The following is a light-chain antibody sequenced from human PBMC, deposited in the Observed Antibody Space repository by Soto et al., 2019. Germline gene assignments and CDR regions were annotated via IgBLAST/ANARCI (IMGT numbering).Light chain of an antibody. J-gene: IGLJ1*01. V-gene: IGLV2-14*03. CDR3: SSYAISSTPDL. CDR2: DVS. Sequence: QSALTQPASVSASPGQSITISCTGTSSDVGGYNYVSWYQQHPGKAPKLVIYDVSYRPSGISNRFSGSKSGNTASLTISGLQAEDEAEYFCSSYAISSTPDLFGTGTKLTVL. CDR1: SSDVGGYNY.